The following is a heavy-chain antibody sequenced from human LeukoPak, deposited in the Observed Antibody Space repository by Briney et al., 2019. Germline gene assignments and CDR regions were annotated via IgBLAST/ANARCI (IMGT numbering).Heavy chain of an antibody. CDR2: IIPIFGTA. CDR1: GGTFSSYA. CDR3: ATVYCSGGSCYRALDY. D-gene: IGHD2-15*01. Sequence: SVKVSCKASGGTFSSYAISWVRQAPGQGLEWMGGIIPIFGTANYAQKFQGRVTITADESTSTAYMELSSLRSEDTAVYYCATVYCSGGSCYRALDYWGQGTLVTVSS. V-gene: IGHV1-69*13. J-gene: IGHJ4*02.